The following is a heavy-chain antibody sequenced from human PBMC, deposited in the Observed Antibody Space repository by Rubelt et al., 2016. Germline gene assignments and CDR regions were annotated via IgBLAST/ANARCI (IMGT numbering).Heavy chain of an antibody. CDR3: ARWGAMATVTTEDAFEI. V-gene: IGHV4-59*01. D-gene: IGHD4-17*01. CDR2: IYYSGST. Sequence: QVQLQESGPGLVKPSETLSLTCTVSGGSISSYYWSWILQPPGKGLEWIGYIYYSGSTNYNPSLKGRGTISVETFKNQVSLKLSSVTAADTPVEYCARWGAMATVTTEDAFEIWGQGTMVTVSS. J-gene: IGHJ3*02. CDR1: GGSISSYY.